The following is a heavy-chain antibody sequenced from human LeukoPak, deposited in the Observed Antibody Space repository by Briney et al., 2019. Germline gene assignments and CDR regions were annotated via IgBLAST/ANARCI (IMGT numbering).Heavy chain of an antibody. CDR1: GFILRSYT. CDR2: IDLSGRII. D-gene: IGHD4-17*01. J-gene: IGHJ4*02. V-gene: IGHV3-48*01. Sequence: PGGSLRLSCAASGFILRSYTMHWVRQVPGQGLEWVPYIDLSGRIIHYGDSVKGRLTISRNNGMNSLSLQMDSLRVEDTAVYYCVRGSYGDYGWFDYWGQGTLVSVSS. CDR3: VRGSYGDYGWFDY.